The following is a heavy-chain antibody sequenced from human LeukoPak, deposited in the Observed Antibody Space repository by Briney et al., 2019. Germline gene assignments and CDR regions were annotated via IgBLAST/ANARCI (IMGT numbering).Heavy chain of an antibody. CDR1: GDIVSSNSAA. J-gene: IGHJ5*02. V-gene: IGHV6-1*01. CDR3: AGYSYGVRPS. Sequence: SQTLSLTCAISGDIVSSNSAAWNWIRQSPSRGLEWLGRTYYRSKWHYDYAVSAKSRITINPDTSKNQFSLHLDSVTPEDTAVYYCAGYSYGVRPSWGQGTLVSVSS. CDR2: TYYRSKWHY. D-gene: IGHD5-18*01.